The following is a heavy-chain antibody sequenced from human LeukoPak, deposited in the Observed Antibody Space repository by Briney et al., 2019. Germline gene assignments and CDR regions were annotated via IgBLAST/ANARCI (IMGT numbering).Heavy chain of an antibody. Sequence: SGGSLRLSCTGSGFKFRDYAMSWFRQAPGKGLEWVSAISGSGGSTYYADSVKGRFTISRDNSKNTLYLQMNSLRAEDTAVYYCARAYSSSWYDYWGQGTLVTVSS. CDR3: ARAYSSSWYDY. J-gene: IGHJ4*02. CDR1: GFKFRDYA. V-gene: IGHV3-23*01. CDR2: ISGSGGST. D-gene: IGHD6-13*01.